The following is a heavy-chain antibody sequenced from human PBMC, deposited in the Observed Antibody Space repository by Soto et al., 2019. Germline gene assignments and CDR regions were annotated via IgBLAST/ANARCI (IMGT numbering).Heavy chain of an antibody. V-gene: IGHV1-2*02. CDR1: GDTFTDSS. CDR2: INLNSGDT. Sequence: ASVKVSCKTSGDTFTDSSMHWVRQAPGQGLEWMGWINLNSGDTNYAEKFRGRVTMTRDTSIITAYMELTRLKSDNTAVYYCARDLGGYDLYGPDTWGQGTLVTVAS. CDR3: ARDLGGYDLYGPDT. D-gene: IGHD5-12*01. J-gene: IGHJ5*02.